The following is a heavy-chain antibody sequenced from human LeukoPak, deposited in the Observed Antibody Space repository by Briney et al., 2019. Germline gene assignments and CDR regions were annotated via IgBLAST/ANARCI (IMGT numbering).Heavy chain of an antibody. V-gene: IGHV3-9*01. CDR1: VLTFDYYA. CDR2: ISWNSGSI. D-gene: IGHD1-26*01. CDR3: AKDKVVGWELYTFDY. Sequence: PGRSLTLSFASSVLTFDYYAMHGLRQAPSRGRDGVSGISWNSGSIGYADSVKGRFTISRDNAKNSLYLQMNSLRAEDTALYYCAKDKVVGWELYTFDYWGQGTLVTVSS. J-gene: IGHJ4*02.